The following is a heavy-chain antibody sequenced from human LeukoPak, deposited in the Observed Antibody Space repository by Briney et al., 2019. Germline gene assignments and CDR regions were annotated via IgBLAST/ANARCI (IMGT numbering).Heavy chain of an antibody. CDR3: ALHPDGGDVGFDY. CDR1: GGSISSSSYY. Sequence: SETLSLTCTVSGGSISSSSYYWGWIRQPPGKGLEWIGEISHSGSTNYNPSLKSRVTISVDKSKNQFSLKLSSVTAADTAVYYCALHPDGGDVGFDYWGQGTLVTVSS. J-gene: IGHJ4*02. V-gene: IGHV4-39*07. D-gene: IGHD4-23*01. CDR2: ISHSGST.